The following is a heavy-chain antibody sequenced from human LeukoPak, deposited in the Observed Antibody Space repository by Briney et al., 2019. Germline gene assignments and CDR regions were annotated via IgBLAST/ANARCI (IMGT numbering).Heavy chain of an antibody. J-gene: IGHJ4*02. Sequence: GASVKVSCKASGYTFTSYYMHWVRQAPGQGLEWMGIINPGVGTTTYAQKFQGRVTMTRDTSISTAYMELSRLRSDDTAVYYCARGGSSGSYYRYFDYWGQGTLVTVSS. D-gene: IGHD3-10*01. CDR3: ARGGSSGSYYRYFDY. CDR1: GYTFTSYY. V-gene: IGHV1-46*01. CDR2: INPGVGTT.